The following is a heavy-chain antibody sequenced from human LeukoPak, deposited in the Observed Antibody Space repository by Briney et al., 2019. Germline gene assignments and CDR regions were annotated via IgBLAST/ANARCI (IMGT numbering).Heavy chain of an antibody. CDR3: ARRFQLPGDYYGMDV. CDR1: GGIISGGSHY. CDR2: IYTSGST. J-gene: IGHJ6*02. D-gene: IGHD2-2*01. V-gene: IGHV4-61*09. Sequence: PSETLSLTCTVSGGIISGGSHYWGWIRQPAGKGLEWIGHIYTSGSTNYNPPLKSRVTISVDTSKNQFSLKLSSVTAADTAVYYCARRFQLPGDYYGMDVWGQGTTVTVSS.